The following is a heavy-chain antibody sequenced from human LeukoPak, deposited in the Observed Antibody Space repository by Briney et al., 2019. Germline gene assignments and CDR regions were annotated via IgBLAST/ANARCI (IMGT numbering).Heavy chain of an antibody. V-gene: IGHV6-1*01. CDR1: GDSVSSNTGI. CDR3: ARDKVLNGFDI. J-gene: IGHJ3*02. CDR2: TYYRSKWFI. D-gene: IGHD2-8*02. Sequence: KTSQTLSLTCAISGDSVSSNTGIWNWVRQSPSRGLEWLGRTYYRSKWFIDYALSVKGRMTINPDTSKNQFSLQLNSVTPEDTAVYYCARDKVLNGFDIWGQGTMVTVSS.